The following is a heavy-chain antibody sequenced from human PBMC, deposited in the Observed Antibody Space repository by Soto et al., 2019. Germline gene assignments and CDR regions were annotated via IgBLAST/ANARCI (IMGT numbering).Heavy chain of an antibody. V-gene: IGHV3-30*18. Sequence: QVQLVESGGGVVQPGRSLRLSCAASGFTFSSYGMHWVRQAPGKGLEWVAVISYDGSNKYYADSVKGRFTISRDNSKNTLYLQMNSLRAEDSAVYYSAKDRDGMYVWGQGTTVTVSS. CDR3: AKDRDGMYV. J-gene: IGHJ6*02. CDR1: GFTFSSYG. CDR2: ISYDGSNK.